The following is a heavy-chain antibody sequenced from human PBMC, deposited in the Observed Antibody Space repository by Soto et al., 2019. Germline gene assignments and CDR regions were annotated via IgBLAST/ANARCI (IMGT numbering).Heavy chain of an antibody. D-gene: IGHD3-10*01. CDR1: GGTFSSYT. Sequence: QVQLVQSGAEVKKPGSSVKVSCKASGGTFSSYTISWVRQAPGQGLEWMGRIIPILGIANYAQKFQGRVTITADNSTSTAHMGLSSLRSEDTAVYYCARDRRGITMVRGGDAFDIWGQGTMVTVSS. J-gene: IGHJ3*02. V-gene: IGHV1-69*08. CDR2: IIPILGIA. CDR3: ARDRRGITMVRGGDAFDI.